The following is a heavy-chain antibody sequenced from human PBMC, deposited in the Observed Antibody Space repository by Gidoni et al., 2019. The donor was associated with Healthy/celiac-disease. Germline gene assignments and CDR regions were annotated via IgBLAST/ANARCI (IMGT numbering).Heavy chain of an antibody. Sequence: PASGFTFSSYAMHWVRQAAGKGLEWVAVISYDGSNKYYADSVKGRFTISRDNSKNTLYLQMNSLRAEDTAVYYCAREGGIVVVTANDAFDIWGQGTMVTVSS. D-gene: IGHD2-21*02. CDR3: AREGGIVVVTANDAFDI. CDR2: ISYDGSNK. J-gene: IGHJ3*02. CDR1: GFTFSSYA. V-gene: IGHV3-30-3*01.